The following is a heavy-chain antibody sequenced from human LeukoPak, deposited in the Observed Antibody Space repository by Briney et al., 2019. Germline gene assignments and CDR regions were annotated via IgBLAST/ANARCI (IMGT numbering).Heavy chain of an antibody. CDR2: ISGGSTYI. CDR3: ARDVYYGMDV. Sequence: GSLRPSTAASGFTFSSYSINLVRQAPGKGLEWVSSISGGSTYIDYADSVKGRLPISRDNAKNSLYLQMNSLRAEDTAVYYCARDVYYGMDVWGQGTTVTVSS. J-gene: IGHJ6*02. CDR1: GFTFSSYS. V-gene: IGHV3-21*01.